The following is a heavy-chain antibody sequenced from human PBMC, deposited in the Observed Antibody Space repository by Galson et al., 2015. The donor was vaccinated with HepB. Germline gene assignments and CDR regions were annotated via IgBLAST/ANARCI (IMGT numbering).Heavy chain of an antibody. CDR1: GFAFSSYT. Sequence: SLRLSCAASGFAFSSYTMNWVRQAPGRGLEWVSSISSSDTYIYYADSVKGRFTISRDNAKNSLFLQMNSLRDEDTAVYYCARDRISGVVVEGGMEVWGQGTTVTVSS. CDR3: ARDRISGVVVEGGMEV. CDR2: ISSSDTYI. D-gene: IGHD2-15*01. J-gene: IGHJ6*02. V-gene: IGHV3-21*01.